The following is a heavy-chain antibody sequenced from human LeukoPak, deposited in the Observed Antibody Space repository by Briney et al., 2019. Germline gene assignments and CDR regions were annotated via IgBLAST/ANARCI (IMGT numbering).Heavy chain of an antibody. CDR2: ISYDGSNK. CDR3: ARDLEYYYYGMDV. V-gene: IGHV3-30-3*01. CDR1: GFTFSSYA. J-gene: IGHJ6*02. Sequence: GGSLSLFCAASGFTFSSYAMHWVRQAPGKGLEWVAVISYDGSNKYYADSVKGRFTISRDNSKNTLYLQMNSLRAEDTAVYYCARDLEYYYYGMDVWGQGTTVTVSS.